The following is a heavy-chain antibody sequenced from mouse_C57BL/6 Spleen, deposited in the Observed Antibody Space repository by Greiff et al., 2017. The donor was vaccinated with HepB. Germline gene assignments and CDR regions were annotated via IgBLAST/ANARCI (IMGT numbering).Heavy chain of an antibody. J-gene: IGHJ4*01. Sequence: QVQLQQSGPELVKPGASVKISCKASGYAFSSSWMNWVKQRPGKGLEWIGRIYPGDGDTNYNGKFKGKATLTADKSSSTAYMQLSSLTSEDSAVYFCANYDYAMGYWGQGTSVTVSS. CDR2: IYPGDGDT. CDR1: GYAFSSSW. D-gene: IGHD2-4*01. CDR3: ANYDYAMGY. V-gene: IGHV1-82*01.